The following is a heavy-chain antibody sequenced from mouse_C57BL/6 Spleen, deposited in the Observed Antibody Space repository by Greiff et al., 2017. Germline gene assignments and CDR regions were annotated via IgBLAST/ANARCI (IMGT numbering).Heavy chain of an antibody. CDR1: GYAFSSSW. D-gene: IGHD1-1*01. J-gene: IGHJ2*01. Sequence: VQLQQSGPELVKPGASVKISCKASGYAFSSSWMHWVKQRPGKGLEWIGRIYPGDGDTNYNGKFKGKATLTADKSSSTAYMQLSSLTSEDSAVYFCARQGYYGSSYGCYFDYWGQGTTLTVSS. CDR3: ARQGYYGSSYGCYFDY. CDR2: IYPGDGDT. V-gene: IGHV1-82*01.